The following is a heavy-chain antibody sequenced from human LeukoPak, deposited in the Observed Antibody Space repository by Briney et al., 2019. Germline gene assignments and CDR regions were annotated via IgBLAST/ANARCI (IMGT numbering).Heavy chain of an antibody. CDR1: GFTFSNYG. Sequence: GGSLRLSCAASGFTFSNYGMHWVRQAPGKGLEWVSFISYDGSNKYYADSVKGRFTISRDNSKNTLYLQMNSLRAEDTAVYYCARPIIAAAGPDAFDIWGQGTMVTVSS. CDR3: ARPIIAAAGPDAFDI. V-gene: IGHV3-30*03. J-gene: IGHJ3*02. D-gene: IGHD6-13*01. CDR2: ISYDGSNK.